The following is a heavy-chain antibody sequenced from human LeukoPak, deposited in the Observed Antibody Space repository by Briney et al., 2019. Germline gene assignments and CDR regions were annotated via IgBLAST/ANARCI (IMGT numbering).Heavy chain of an antibody. CDR1: GGSINSYY. Sequence: SETLSLTCTVSGGSINSYYWSWIRQPAGKGLEWIGRIYSSGSTGYHPSLKSRVTMSLDTSKNQFFLNLSSVNAADTAVYYCARVDIRTAFFDYWGRGTLVTVSS. CDR2: IYSSGST. CDR3: ARVDIRTAFFDY. J-gene: IGHJ4*02. V-gene: IGHV4-4*07. D-gene: IGHD2-2*03.